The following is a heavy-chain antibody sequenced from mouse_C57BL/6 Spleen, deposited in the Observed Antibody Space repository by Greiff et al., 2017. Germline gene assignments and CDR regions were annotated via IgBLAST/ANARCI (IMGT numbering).Heavy chain of an antibody. Sequence: QVQLQQSGPELVKPGASVKMSCKASGYTFTSYWITWVKQRPGQGLEWIGDIYPGSGSTNYNEKFKSKATLTVDTSSSTAYMQLSSLTSEDSAVYYCARYNYGSTFDYWGQGTTLTVSS. CDR2: IYPGSGST. J-gene: IGHJ2*01. CDR1: GYTFTSYW. V-gene: IGHV1-55*01. CDR3: ARYNYGSTFDY. D-gene: IGHD1-1*01.